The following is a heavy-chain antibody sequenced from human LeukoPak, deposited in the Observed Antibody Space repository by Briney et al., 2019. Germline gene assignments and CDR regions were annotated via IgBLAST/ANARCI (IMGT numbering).Heavy chain of an antibody. CDR2: ISWNSDGI. CDR3: AKSGQVVSGVFDY. D-gene: IGHD5/OR15-5a*01. V-gene: IGHV3-9*03. Sequence: GGSLRLSCVASGFTFEDYAMHWVRQAPGKGLEWVSGISWNSDGIGYADSVKGRFTISRDNAKKSLYLQMNSLRVEDMALYYCAKSGQVVSGVFDYWGQGILVTVSS. J-gene: IGHJ4*02. CDR1: GFTFEDYA.